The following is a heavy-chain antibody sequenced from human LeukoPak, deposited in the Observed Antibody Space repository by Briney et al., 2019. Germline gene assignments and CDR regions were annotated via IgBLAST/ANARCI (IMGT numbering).Heavy chain of an antibody. D-gene: IGHD3-3*01. J-gene: IGHJ6*02. CDR2: INHSGST. V-gene: IGHV4-34*01. Sequence: PSETLSLTCAVYGGSFSGYYWSWIRQPPGKGLEWIGEINHSGSTNYNPSLKSRVTISVDTSKNQFSLKLSSVTAADTAVYYCARSWETTYYDFWSGYRSTRYYYGMDVWGQGTTVTVSS. CDR1: GGSFSGYY. CDR3: ARSWETTYYDFWSGYRSTRYYYGMDV.